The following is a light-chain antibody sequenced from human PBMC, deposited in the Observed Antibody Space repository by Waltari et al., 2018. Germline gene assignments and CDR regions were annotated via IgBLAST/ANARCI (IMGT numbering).Light chain of an antibody. CDR3: SSYAGSNVV. V-gene: IGLV2-8*01. CDR1: SSAVGAHTY. Sequence: QSALTQPPSASGSPGQSVPIPCTGTSSAVGAHTYVSWYQQHPGKAPKVIISEVSKRPSGVPDRFSGSKSGNTASLTVSGLQAEDEADYYCSSYAGSNVVFGGGTKLTVL. CDR2: EVS. J-gene: IGLJ2*01.